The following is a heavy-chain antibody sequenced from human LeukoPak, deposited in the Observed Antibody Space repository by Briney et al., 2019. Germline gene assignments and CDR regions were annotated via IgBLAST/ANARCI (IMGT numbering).Heavy chain of an antibody. V-gene: IGHV1-8*01. CDR3: ARGPYITMVRGVSGYYGMDV. Sequence: GASVKVSCKASGYTFTSYDINWVRQATGQGLEWMGWMNPNSGNTGYAQKFQGRVTMTRNTSISTASMELSSLRSEDTAVYYCARGPYITMVRGVSGYYGMDVWGQGTTVTVSS. D-gene: IGHD3-10*01. J-gene: IGHJ6*02. CDR1: GYTFTSYD. CDR2: MNPNSGNT.